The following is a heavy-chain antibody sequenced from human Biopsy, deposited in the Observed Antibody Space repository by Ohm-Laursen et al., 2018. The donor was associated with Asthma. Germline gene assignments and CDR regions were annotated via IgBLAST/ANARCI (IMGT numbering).Heavy chain of an antibody. V-gene: IGHV4-59*06. Sequence: SETLSLTCTVSGDSISSYHWSWIRQPPGKGLEWIGFIFYSGSTFYNPSLRSRITISVDTSKRQFSLSLRSVTVADTAVYFCARAQSYGDIYYGLDVWGQGTTVTVSS. CDR1: GDSISSYH. CDR2: IFYSGST. D-gene: IGHD2-21*02. CDR3: ARAQSYGDIYYGLDV. J-gene: IGHJ6*02.